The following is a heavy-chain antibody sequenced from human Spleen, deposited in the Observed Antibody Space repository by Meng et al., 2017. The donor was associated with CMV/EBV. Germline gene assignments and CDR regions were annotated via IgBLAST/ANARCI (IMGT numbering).Heavy chain of an antibody. V-gene: IGHV3-7*01. CDR2: IKQDGSEK. D-gene: IGHD2-2*01. CDR1: GFTFSDHW. CDR3: ARNLVLPAAIQYYYRNYGMDV. Sequence: GESLKISCVASGFTFSDHWMSWVRQAPGKGLEWVANIKQDGSEKYYVDSVKGRFTISRDNAKNSLYLQMNNLRAEDTALYYCARNLVLPAAIQYYYRNYGMDVWGQGTTVTVSS. J-gene: IGHJ6*02.